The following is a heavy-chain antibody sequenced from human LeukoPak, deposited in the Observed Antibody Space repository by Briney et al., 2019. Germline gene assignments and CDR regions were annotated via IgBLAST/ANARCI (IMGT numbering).Heavy chain of an antibody. Sequence: ASVKVSCKASGYTFTSYDINWVRQATGQGLEWMGWMNPNSGNTGYAQKFQGRVTMTRNTSVSTAYMELSSLRSEDTAVYYCARETEWELPLDYWGQGTLVTVSS. J-gene: IGHJ4*02. CDR1: GYTFTSYD. D-gene: IGHD1-26*01. V-gene: IGHV1-8*01. CDR2: MNPNSGNT. CDR3: ARETEWELPLDY.